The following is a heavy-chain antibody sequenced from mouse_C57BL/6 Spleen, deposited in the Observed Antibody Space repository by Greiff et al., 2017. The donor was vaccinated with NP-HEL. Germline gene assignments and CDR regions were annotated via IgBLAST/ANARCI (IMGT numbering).Heavy chain of an antibody. CDR2: INPNNGGT. D-gene: IGHD2-1*01. CDR1: GYTFTDYY. Sequence: VQLQQSGPELVKPGASVKISCKASGYTFTDYYMNWVKQSHGKSLEWIGDINPNNGGTSYNQKFKGKATLTVDKSSSTAYMELRSLTSEDSAVYYCARGAYGNYVLYFDYWGQGTTLTVSS. V-gene: IGHV1-26*01. J-gene: IGHJ2*01. CDR3: ARGAYGNYVLYFDY.